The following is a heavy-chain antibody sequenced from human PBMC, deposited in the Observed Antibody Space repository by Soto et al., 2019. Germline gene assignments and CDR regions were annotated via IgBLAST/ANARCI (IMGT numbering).Heavy chain of an antibody. Sequence: QVQLVECGGGVVQPGRSLRLSCAASGFTFSSYAMHWVRQAPGKGLEWVAVISYDGSNKYYADSVKGRFNISRDNSKNTLYLQMNSLRAEDTAVYYCANPNEYSSSHDAFDIWGQGTMVTVSS. D-gene: IGHD6-13*01. CDR2: ISYDGSNK. CDR1: GFTFSSYA. J-gene: IGHJ3*02. CDR3: ANPNEYSSSHDAFDI. V-gene: IGHV3-30-3*01.